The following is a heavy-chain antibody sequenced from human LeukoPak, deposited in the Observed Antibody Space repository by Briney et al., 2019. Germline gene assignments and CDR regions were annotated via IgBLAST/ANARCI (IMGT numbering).Heavy chain of an antibody. CDR2: IYYSGST. CDR1: GGSISSSSYY. V-gene: IGHV4-39*07. CDR3: ASVYYDLWSGYYMDV. Sequence: PSETLSLTCTVSGGSISSSSYYWGWIRQPPGKGLEWIGSIYYSGSTYYNPSLKSRVTISVDTSKNQFSLKLSSVTAADTAVYYCASVYYDLWSGYYMDVWGKGTTVTVSS. D-gene: IGHD3-3*01. J-gene: IGHJ6*03.